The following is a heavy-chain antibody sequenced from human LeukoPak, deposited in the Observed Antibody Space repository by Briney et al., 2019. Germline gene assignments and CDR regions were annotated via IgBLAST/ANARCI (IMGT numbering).Heavy chain of an antibody. V-gene: IGHV1-2*06. CDR3: ASSIVVVPAAMGY. D-gene: IGHD2-2*01. CDR1: GYTFTGYY. CDR2: INPNSGGT. Sequence: ASVKVSFKASGYTFTGYYMHWVRQAPGQGLEWMGRINPNSGGTNYAQKFQGRVTMTRDTSISTAYMELSRLRSDDTAVYYCASSIVVVPAAMGYWGQGTLVTVSS. J-gene: IGHJ4*02.